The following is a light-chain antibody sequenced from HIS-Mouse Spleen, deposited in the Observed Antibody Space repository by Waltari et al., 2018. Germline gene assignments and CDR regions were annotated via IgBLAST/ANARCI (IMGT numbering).Light chain of an antibody. Sequence: DIQMTQSPSSLSASVGDRVTITCQASQDISHYLNWYQQKPGKAPKLLIYDASNLETGVPSRFSGSGSGTDFTFTISSLQPEDIATYYCQQYDNLPLTFGGGTK. J-gene: IGKJ4*01. CDR1: QDISHY. V-gene: IGKV1-33*01. CDR3: QQYDNLPLT. CDR2: DAS.